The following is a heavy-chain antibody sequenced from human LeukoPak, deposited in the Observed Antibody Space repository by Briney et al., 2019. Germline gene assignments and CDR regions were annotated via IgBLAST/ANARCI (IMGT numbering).Heavy chain of an antibody. CDR1: GGTFSSYA. CDR3: VSSIYYDFWSAQTGSRGRYYYYYGMDV. D-gene: IGHD3-3*01. J-gene: IGHJ6*02. V-gene: IGHV1-69*13. CDR2: IIPIFGTA. Sequence: SVKVSCKASGGTFSSYAISWVRQAPGQGLEWMGGIIPIFGTANYAQKFQGRVTITADESTNTAYMELSSLRSEDTAVYYCVSSIYYDFWSAQTGSRGRYYYYYGMDVWGQGTTVTVSS.